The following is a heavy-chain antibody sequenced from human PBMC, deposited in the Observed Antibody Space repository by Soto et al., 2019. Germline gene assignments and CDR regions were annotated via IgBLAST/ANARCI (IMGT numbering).Heavy chain of an antibody. V-gene: IGHV3-30-3*01. CDR1: GFSFSVSP. J-gene: IGHJ4*02. CDR2: ISNDGTKK. D-gene: IGHD7-27*01. Sequence: TGGSLRLSCAASGFSFSVSPMHWVRQAPGKGPEWVALISNDGTKKFYADSVKGRFSISRDNSKSTLYLQVDSLRPEDSAVYYCARDPKTSGGQNWAFNYFDSWGQGTLVTVSS. CDR3: ARDPKTSGGQNWAFNYFDS.